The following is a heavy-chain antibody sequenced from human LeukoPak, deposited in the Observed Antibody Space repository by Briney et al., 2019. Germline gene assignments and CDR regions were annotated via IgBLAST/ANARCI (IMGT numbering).Heavy chain of an antibody. CDR2: IIPIFGTA. D-gene: IGHD5-18*01. J-gene: IGHJ4*02. CDR3: ARARDWAGYSYGFYY. Sequence: ASVKVSCRASGGTFSSYAISWVRQAPGQGLEWMGGIIPIFGTANYAQKFQGRVTITADESTSTAYMELSSLRSEDTAVYYCARARDWAGYSYGFYYWGQGTLVTVSS. CDR1: GGTFSSYA. V-gene: IGHV1-69*13.